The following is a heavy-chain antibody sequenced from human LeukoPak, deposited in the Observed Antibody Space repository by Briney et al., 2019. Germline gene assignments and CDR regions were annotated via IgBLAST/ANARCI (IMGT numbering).Heavy chain of an antibody. D-gene: IGHD7-27*01. Sequence: SGGSLRLSCAASGFTLSSYEMNWVRQAPGKGLEWVSYISSSGSTIYYADSVKGRFTISRDNAKNSLYLQMNSLRAEDTAVYYCARDYTGGWNDYWGQGTLVTVSS. V-gene: IGHV3-48*03. CDR3: ARDYTGGWNDY. CDR2: ISSSGSTI. J-gene: IGHJ4*02. CDR1: GFTLSSYE.